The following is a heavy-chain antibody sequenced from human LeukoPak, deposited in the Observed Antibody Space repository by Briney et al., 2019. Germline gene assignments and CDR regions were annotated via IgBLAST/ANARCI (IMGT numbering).Heavy chain of an antibody. CDR3: AKEEAPTPVIAMPLDFQH. D-gene: IGHD2-21*01. J-gene: IGHJ1*01. Sequence: GGSLRLSCAASGFTFSSYAMSWVRQAPGKGLEWVSAISGSGGSTYYADSVKGRFTISRDNSKNTLYLQMNSLRAEDTAVYYCAKEEAPTPVIAMPLDFQHWGQGTLVTVSS. V-gene: IGHV3-23*01. CDR1: GFTFSSYA. CDR2: ISGSGGST.